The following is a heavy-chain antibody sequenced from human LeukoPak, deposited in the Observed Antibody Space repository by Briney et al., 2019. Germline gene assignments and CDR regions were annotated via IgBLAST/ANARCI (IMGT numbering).Heavy chain of an antibody. CDR3: ARDYRIIAAAGLSKIPVSFDY. V-gene: IGHV1-2*02. J-gene: IGHJ4*02. Sequence: EASVKVSCKASGYTFTGYYMHWVRQAPGQGLEWMGWINPNSGGTNYAQKFQGRVTMARDTSISTAYMELSRLRSNDTAVYYCARDYRIIAAAGLSKIPVSFDYWGQGTLVTVSS. CDR2: INPNSGGT. D-gene: IGHD6-13*01. CDR1: GYTFTGYY.